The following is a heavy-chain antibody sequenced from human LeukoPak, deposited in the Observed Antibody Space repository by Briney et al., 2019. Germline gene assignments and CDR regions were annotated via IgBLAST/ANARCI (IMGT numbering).Heavy chain of an antibody. V-gene: IGHV3-74*01. Sequence: GGSLRLSCAASRFTFSTYWMHWVRQAPGKGLVWVSRINSDGSSTGYADSVKGRFTISRDNSENTLYLQMNSLRAEDTAVFYCAKGYSLVITTEEYFFDYWGQGALVTVSS. D-gene: IGHD3-22*01. CDR1: RFTFSTYW. CDR3: AKGYSLVITTEEYFFDY. CDR2: INSDGSST. J-gene: IGHJ4*02.